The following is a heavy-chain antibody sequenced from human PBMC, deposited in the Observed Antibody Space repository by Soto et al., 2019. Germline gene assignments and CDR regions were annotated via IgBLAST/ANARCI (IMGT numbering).Heavy chain of an antibody. CDR1: GGSISSGGYY. CDR3: ARRRITMVRGVISGFDP. Sequence: LSLTCTVSGGSISSGGYYWSWIRQHPGKGLEWIGYIYYSGSTYYNPSLKSRVTISVDTSKNQFSLKLSSVTAADTAVYYCARRRITMVRGVISGFDPWGQGTLVTVSS. J-gene: IGHJ5*02. V-gene: IGHV4-31*03. CDR2: IYYSGST. D-gene: IGHD3-10*01.